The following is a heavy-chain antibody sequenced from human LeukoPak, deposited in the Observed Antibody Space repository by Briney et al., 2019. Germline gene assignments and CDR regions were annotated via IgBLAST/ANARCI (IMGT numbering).Heavy chain of an antibody. Sequence: PSETLSLTCIVSGGFISSSSYYWGWIRQPPGKGLEWIGSIYYSGSTYYNPSLKSRVTISVDTSKNQFSLKLSSVTAADTAVYYCARWNGGNPGRNAFDIWGQGTVVTVSS. D-gene: IGHD4-23*01. CDR1: GGFISSSSYY. V-gene: IGHV4-39*07. CDR3: ARWNGGNPGRNAFDI. J-gene: IGHJ3*02. CDR2: IYYSGST.